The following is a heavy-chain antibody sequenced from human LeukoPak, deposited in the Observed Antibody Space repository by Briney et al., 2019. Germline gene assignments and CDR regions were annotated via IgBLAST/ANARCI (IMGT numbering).Heavy chain of an antibody. CDR1: GFTFSSYG. J-gene: IGHJ6*02. V-gene: IGHV3-30*18. CDR2: ISYDGSNK. CDR3: AKDLSSSWYPNLSYYYYGMDV. D-gene: IGHD6-13*01. Sequence: GGSLRLSCAASGFTFSSYGMHGVRQAPGKGLEWVAVISYDGSNKYYADSVKGRFTISRDNSKNTLYLQMNSLRAEDTAVYYCAKDLSSSWYPNLSYYYYGMDVWGQGTTVTVSS.